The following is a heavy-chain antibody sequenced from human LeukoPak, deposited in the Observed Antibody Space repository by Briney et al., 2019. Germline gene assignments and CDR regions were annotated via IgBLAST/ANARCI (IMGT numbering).Heavy chain of an antibody. CDR3: AKCRTTCYANGFDI. D-gene: IGHD2-2*01. V-gene: IGHV3-23*01. Sequence: PGGSLRLSCAASGFTFSSFSMSWVRQAPGKGLEWVSAISGSGGDTHYADSVKGRFTISRDNSKNTLYLQMNSLRAEDTAVYYCAKCRTTCYANGFDIWGQGTMVTVSS. CDR2: ISGSGGDT. J-gene: IGHJ3*02. CDR1: GFTFSSFS.